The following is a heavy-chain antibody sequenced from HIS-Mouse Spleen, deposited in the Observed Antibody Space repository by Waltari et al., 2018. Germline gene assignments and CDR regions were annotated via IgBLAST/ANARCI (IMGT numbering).Heavy chain of an antibody. J-gene: IGHJ2*01. CDR3: AREIPYSSSWYDWYFDL. Sequence: QLQLQESGPGLVKPSETLSLTCTVSGGSISSSSYYWGWIRQPPGKGLEWMGSSYYSGGTYYNPSLKGRVTISGETAKNQFSLKLSSVTAADTAVYYCAREIPYSSSWYDWYFDLWGRGTLVTVSS. CDR2: SYYSGGT. D-gene: IGHD6-13*01. CDR1: GGSISSSSYY. V-gene: IGHV4-39*07.